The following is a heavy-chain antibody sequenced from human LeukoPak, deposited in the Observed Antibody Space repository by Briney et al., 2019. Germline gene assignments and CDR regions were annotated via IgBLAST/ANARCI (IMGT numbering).Heavy chain of an antibody. J-gene: IGHJ6*04. Sequence: PGGSLRLSCAASGFTFSNYWMSWVRQAPGKGLEWVANIKQDRSEKYYVDSVKGRFTISRDNAKNSLYLQMNSLRAEDTAVYYCAELAITMIGGVWGKGTTVTISS. CDR2: IKQDRSEK. CDR1: GFTFSNYW. V-gene: IGHV3-7*01. CDR3: AELAITMIGGV. D-gene: IGHD3-10*02.